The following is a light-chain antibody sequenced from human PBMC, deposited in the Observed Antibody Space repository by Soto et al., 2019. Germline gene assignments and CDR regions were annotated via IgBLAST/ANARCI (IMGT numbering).Light chain of an antibody. V-gene: IGKV1-5*01. CDR3: QQYNSYWT. J-gene: IGKJ1*01. CDR1: QSISSW. CDR2: DAS. Sequence: DIQMTQSPSTLSASVGDRVTITCRASQSISSWLAWYQQKPGKAPKLLIYDASSLESGVPSRFSGSGSGTEFPLTISSLQPDDFATYYCQQYNSYWTLGQGTKVEIK.